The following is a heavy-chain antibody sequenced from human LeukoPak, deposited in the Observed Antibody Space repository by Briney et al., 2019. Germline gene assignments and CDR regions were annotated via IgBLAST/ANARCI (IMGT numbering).Heavy chain of an antibody. CDR2: IYYSGST. D-gene: IGHD5-12*01. CDR1: GGSISSGDYY. Sequence: SETLSLTCTVSGGSISSGDYYWSWIRQPPGEGLEWIGYIYYSGSTYYNPSLKSRVTISVDTSKNQFSLKLSSVTAADTAVYYCARVGVATTRTDYWGQGTLVTVSS. CDR3: ARVGVATTRTDY. V-gene: IGHV4-30-4*01. J-gene: IGHJ4*02.